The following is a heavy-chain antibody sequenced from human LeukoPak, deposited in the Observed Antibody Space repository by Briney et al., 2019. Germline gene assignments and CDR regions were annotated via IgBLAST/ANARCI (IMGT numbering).Heavy chain of an antibody. J-gene: IGHJ6*03. V-gene: IGHV1-2*02. Sequence: GASVKVSCKASGYTFTGYYMHWVRQAPGQGLEWMGWINPNSGGTNYAQKFQGRVTMTRDTSISTAYMELSRLRSDDTAVYYCARWGQTTVTSSYYYYYYYMDVWGNGTTVTVSS. CDR2: INPNSGGT. CDR3: ARWGQTTVTSSYYYYYYYMDV. CDR1: GYTFTGYY. D-gene: IGHD4-17*01.